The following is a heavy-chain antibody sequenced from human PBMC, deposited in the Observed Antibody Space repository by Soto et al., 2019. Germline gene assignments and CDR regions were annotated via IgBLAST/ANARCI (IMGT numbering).Heavy chain of an antibody. V-gene: IGHV3-33*06. CDR2: IWYDGSNQ. J-gene: IGHJ4*02. CDR1: GFSFTTYG. Sequence: QVQLVESGGGVVQPGRSLRLSCVASGFSFTTYGLHWVRQAPGKGLEWVAVIWYDGSNQYYADSVKGRFTISRDNSKNIPYLEMNSMRVEDTAVYYCVKDHCGGDCYSDPYFDYWGQGTLVTVSS. CDR3: VKDHCGGDCYSDPYFDY. D-gene: IGHD2-21*02.